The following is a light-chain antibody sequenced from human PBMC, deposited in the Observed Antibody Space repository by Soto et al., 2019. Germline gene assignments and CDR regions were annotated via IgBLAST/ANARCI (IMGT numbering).Light chain of an antibody. J-gene: IGKJ2*01. Sequence: DIQMTQFPPTLSASIGDRVTITCRASQTISSSLAWYQQKPGKAPKLLIYKASTLETEVPSRFSGSGSGTEFTLTISSLQPDDFATYYCQQDASYSPYTFGQGTRLEIK. CDR1: QTISSS. V-gene: IGKV1-5*03. CDR3: QQDASYSPYT. CDR2: KAS.